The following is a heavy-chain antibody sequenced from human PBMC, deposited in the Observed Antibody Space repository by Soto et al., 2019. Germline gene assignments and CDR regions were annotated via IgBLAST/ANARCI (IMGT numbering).Heavy chain of an antibody. Sequence: GGSLRLSCAASGFTFSSYGMHWVRQAPGKGLEWVALIWFDGYNKYYADSVKGRFTISRDNSKNTVYLQMNSLRVEDTAVYYCARDRWAFSNYDGMDVWRQRTTVTVSS. D-gene: IGHD1-26*01. J-gene: IGHJ6*02. V-gene: IGHV3-33*08. CDR2: IWFDGYNK. CDR1: GFTFSSYG. CDR3: ARDRWAFSNYDGMDV.